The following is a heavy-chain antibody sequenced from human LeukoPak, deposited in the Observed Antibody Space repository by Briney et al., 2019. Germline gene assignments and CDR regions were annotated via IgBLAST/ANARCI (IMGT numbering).Heavy chain of an antibody. CDR1: GGSISSYY. CDR3: ARVYCSGGSCEGNPDRLRTDAFDI. V-gene: IGHV4-4*07. J-gene: IGHJ3*02. Sequence: PSETLSLTCTVSGGSISSYYWSWIRQPAGKGLEWIGRIYTSGSTNYNPSLKSRVTMSVDTSKNQFSLKLSSVTAADTAVYYCARVYCSGGSCEGNPDRLRTDAFDIWGQGTMVAVPS. CDR2: IYTSGST. D-gene: IGHD2-15*01.